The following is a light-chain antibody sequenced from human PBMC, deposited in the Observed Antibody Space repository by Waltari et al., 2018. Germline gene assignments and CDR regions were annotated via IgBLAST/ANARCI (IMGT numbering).Light chain of an antibody. CDR1: YSNVGNNV. Sequence: QSVLTPPPSASGTPGQGVTISCSGTYSNVGNNVVNWYQQLPGTVPKLLIYRNDQRPSGVPDRFSGSKSGTSASLAISGLRSEDEADYFCASWDDSPSGRWVFGGGTKVTVL. CDR2: RND. J-gene: IGLJ3*02. V-gene: IGLV1-47*01. CDR3: ASWDDSPSGRWV.